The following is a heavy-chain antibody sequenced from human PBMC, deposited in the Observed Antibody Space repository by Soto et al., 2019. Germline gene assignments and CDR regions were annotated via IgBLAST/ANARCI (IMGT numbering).Heavy chain of an antibody. Sequence: ASVKVSCKASGGTFSSYAISWVRQAPGQGLEWMGGIIPIFGRPSYAQKFQGRVTITADESTSTAYMELSSLTSEDTAVYYCARGYCSSTSCYSYYYYGMDVRGQGTTVTVSS. V-gene: IGHV1-69*13. CDR1: GGTFSSYA. CDR2: IIPIFGRP. D-gene: IGHD2-2*01. CDR3: ARGYCSSTSCYSYYYYGMDV. J-gene: IGHJ6*02.